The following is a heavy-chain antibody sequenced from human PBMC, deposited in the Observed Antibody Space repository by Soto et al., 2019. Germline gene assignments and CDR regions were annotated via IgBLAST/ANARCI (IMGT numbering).Heavy chain of an antibody. D-gene: IGHD6-13*01. CDR3: TLRQDTSRGPIY. CDR1: GFSLTTRVMT. J-gene: IGHJ4*02. Sequence: PTLVNPTQTLTLTCTVSGFSLTTRVMTLGWIRQPPGKAPEWLALSTQYSPSLQSRLTFTEDTSKNQVVLTMTNMDPVDTATYYCTLRQDTSRGPIYWGQGIMVTSPQ. V-gene: IGHV2-5*01. CDR2: ST.